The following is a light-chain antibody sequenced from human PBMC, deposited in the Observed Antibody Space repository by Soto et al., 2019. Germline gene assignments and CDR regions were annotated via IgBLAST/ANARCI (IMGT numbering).Light chain of an antibody. V-gene: IGKV1D-12*01. Sequence: DIQMTQSPPSVSASGGDRVSITCRASQGISNWLAWYQQKPGRAPKPLIYAASSLQSGVSSRFSGSGSGTDFTLTISSLQPEDFATYYCQQGNSFPFTFGPGTKVDIK. CDR2: AAS. CDR1: QGISNW. J-gene: IGKJ3*01. CDR3: QQGNSFPFT.